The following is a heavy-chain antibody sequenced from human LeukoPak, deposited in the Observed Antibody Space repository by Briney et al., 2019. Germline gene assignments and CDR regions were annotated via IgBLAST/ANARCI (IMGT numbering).Heavy chain of an antibody. CDR3: ARSYYGYCSSTSCLRLDYYYGMDV. D-gene: IGHD2-2*01. V-gene: IGHV1-18*04. Sequence: GASVKVSCKASGYTFTSYGICWVRQAPGQGLEWMGWISAYNGNTNYAQKLQGRVTMTTDTSTSTAYMELRSLRSDDTAMYYCARSYYGYCSSTSCLRLDYYYGMDVWGKGTTVTVSS. CDR2: ISAYNGNT. CDR1: GYTFTSYG. J-gene: IGHJ6*04.